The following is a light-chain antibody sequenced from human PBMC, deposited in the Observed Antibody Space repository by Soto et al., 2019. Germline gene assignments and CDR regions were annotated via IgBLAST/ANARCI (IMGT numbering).Light chain of an antibody. CDR1: SSNIGAGYD. CDR3: QAYDSSLSGYV. V-gene: IGLV1-40*01. Sequence: QSVLTQPPSVSGAPGQRVTISCTGRSSNIGAGYDVHWYQQLPGTAPKLLIYGNSNRPSGVPDRFSGSKSGTSASLAITGLQAEDEADDCCQAYDSSLSGYVFGTGTKVTVL. CDR2: GNS. J-gene: IGLJ1*01.